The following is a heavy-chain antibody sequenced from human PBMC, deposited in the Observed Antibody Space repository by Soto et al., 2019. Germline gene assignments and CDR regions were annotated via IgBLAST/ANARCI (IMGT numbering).Heavy chain of an antibody. D-gene: IGHD3-22*01. CDR3: ARDWPPTYYYDSSGPTGFDD. V-gene: IGHV3-21*01. Sequence: GVSQSLSCSASGFPFSSYSMNWVRQAPGKGLEWVSSISSSSSYIYYADSVKGRFTISRDNAKNSLYLKMNSLRAEDTAVYYCARDWPPTYYYDSSGPTGFDDWVQGTLVIFSS. J-gene: IGHJ4*02. CDR2: ISSSSSYI. CDR1: GFPFSSYS.